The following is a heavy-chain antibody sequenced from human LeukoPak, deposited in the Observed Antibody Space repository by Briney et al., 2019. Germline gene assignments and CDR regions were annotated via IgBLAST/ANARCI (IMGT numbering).Heavy chain of an antibody. CDR1: GFTYSSYA. D-gene: IGHD3-22*01. V-gene: IGHV3-23*01. Sequence: GGSLRLSCAASGFTYSSYAMSWVRQAPGKGLEWVSSISGSGYSTYHADSVRGRFTLSRDNSKNTLYLQMNSLRADDTAIYYCAKIRDGSGLDYWGQGTLVTVSS. J-gene: IGHJ4*02. CDR2: ISGSGYST. CDR3: AKIRDGSGLDY.